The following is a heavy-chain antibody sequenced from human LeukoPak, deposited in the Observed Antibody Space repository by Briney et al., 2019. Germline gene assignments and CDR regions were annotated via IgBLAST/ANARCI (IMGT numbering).Heavy chain of an antibody. Sequence: SETLSLTCAVYGGSFSGYYWSWIRQPPGKGLEWIGEINHSGSTNYNPSLTSRVTISVDTSKNQFSLKLSSVTAADTAVYYCARGRPGYCGGDCYSDYYYYYMDVWGKGTTVTVSS. CDR3: ARGRPGYCGGDCYSDYYYYYMDV. CDR1: GGSFSGYY. V-gene: IGHV4-34*01. CDR2: INHSGST. D-gene: IGHD2-21*02. J-gene: IGHJ6*03.